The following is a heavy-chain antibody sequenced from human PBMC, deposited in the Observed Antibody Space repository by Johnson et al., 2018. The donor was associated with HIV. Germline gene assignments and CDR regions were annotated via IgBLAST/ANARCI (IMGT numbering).Heavy chain of an antibody. J-gene: IGHJ3*02. D-gene: IGHD3-3*01. Sequence: VQLVESGGGVVQPGRSLRLSCAASGFTFSSYAMHWVRQAPGKGLEWVAVISYDGSNNYYADSVKGRFTISRDNSKNTLYLQMNSLRAEDTALYYCARQPDNFWSSDAFDIWGQGTMVTVSS. CDR1: GFTFSSYA. V-gene: IGHV3-30*04. CDR3: ARQPDNFWSSDAFDI. CDR2: ISYDGSNN.